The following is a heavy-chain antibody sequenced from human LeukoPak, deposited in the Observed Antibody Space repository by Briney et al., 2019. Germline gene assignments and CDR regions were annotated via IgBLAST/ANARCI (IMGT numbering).Heavy chain of an antibody. CDR1: GGSISSGGYY. D-gene: IGHD6-13*01. CDR3: ARGDLSSSYYY. Sequence: PSETLSLTCTVSGGSISSGGYYWSWIRQPPGKGLEWIGYIYHSGSTYYNPSLKSRVTISVDRSKNQFSLKLSSVTAADTAVYYCARGDLSSSYYYWGQGTLVTVSS. CDR2: IYHSGST. J-gene: IGHJ4*02. V-gene: IGHV4-30-2*01.